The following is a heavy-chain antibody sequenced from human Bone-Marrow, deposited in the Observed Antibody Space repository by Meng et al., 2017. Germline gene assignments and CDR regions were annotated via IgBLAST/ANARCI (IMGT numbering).Heavy chain of an antibody. D-gene: IGHD1-26*01. CDR3: ARDRSRDRWELLFDY. Sequence: SETLSLTCTVSGGSISSSSYYWGWIRQPPGKGLEWIGSIYYSGSTYYNPSLKSRVTISVDTSKNQFSLKLSSVTAADTAVYYCARDRSRDRWELLFDYWGQGTLVTVSS. J-gene: IGHJ4*02. V-gene: IGHV4-39*07. CDR1: GGSISSSSYY. CDR2: IYYSGST.